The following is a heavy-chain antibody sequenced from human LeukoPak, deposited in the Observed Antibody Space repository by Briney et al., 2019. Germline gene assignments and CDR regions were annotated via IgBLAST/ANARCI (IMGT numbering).Heavy chain of an antibody. V-gene: IGHV3-11*01. CDR2: ISSSGSTI. J-gene: IGHJ4*02. Sequence: PGGSLRLSCAASGFTFSDYYMSWIRQAPGKGLEWVSYISSSGSTIYYADSVKGRFTISRDNAKNSLYLQMSSLRSEDTAVYYCARDSLTTSPLMIVVVTPDYWGQGTLVTVSS. D-gene: IGHD3-22*01. CDR3: ARDSLTTSPLMIVVVTPDY. CDR1: GFTFSDYY.